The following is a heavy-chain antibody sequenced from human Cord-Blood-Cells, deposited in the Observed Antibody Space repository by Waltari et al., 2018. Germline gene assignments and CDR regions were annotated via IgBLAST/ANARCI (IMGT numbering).Heavy chain of an antibody. J-gene: IGHJ2*01. Sequence: EVQLVPSGAEVKKPGESPKLPCRGSGYSFTSYWMRGGRQMHGKGLEWTGIIYPGNSDTRYSPSFQGQVTISADKSISTAYLQWSSLKASDTAMYYCAISGSSSYGYFDLWGRGTLVTVSS. D-gene: IGHD6-6*01. CDR1: GYSFTSYW. V-gene: IGHV5-51*01. CDR3: AISGSSSYGYFDL. CDR2: IYPGNSDT.